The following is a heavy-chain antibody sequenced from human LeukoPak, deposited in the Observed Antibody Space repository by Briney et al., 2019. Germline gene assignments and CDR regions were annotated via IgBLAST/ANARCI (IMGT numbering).Heavy chain of an antibody. D-gene: IGHD1-26*01. CDR2: ISLTGRT. Sequence: SETLSLTCGVSGGSITSTNWWSWVRQPPGQGLEWIGEISLTGRTNYNPSRIGRVIMSLDESRNQLSLTLTSVTAADTAMYYCTRESGPYCPFGYWGQGTLVVVPS. CDR3: TRESGPYCPFGY. CDR1: GGSITSTNW. V-gene: IGHV4-4*02. J-gene: IGHJ4*02.